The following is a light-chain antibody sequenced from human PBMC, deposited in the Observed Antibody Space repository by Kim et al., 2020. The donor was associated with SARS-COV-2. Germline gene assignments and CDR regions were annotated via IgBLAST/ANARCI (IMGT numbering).Light chain of an antibody. J-gene: IGKJ1*01. Sequence: PGESAPLSCRASQSVSRSYLAWYEQKPGPAPRLLIYGASSRATGIPDRFSGSGSGTDFTLTISRLEPEDFAVYYCQQYGSSPRVTFGQGTKVDIK. CDR1: QSVSRSY. CDR3: QQYGSSPRVT. CDR2: GAS. V-gene: IGKV3-20*01.